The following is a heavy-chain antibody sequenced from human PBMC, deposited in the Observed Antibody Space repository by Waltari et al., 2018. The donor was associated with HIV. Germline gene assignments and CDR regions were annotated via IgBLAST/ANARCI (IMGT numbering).Heavy chain of an antibody. Sequence: QVQLVQSGAEVKKPGASVKVSCKASGYTFTTYTVQWVRQAPGQRLAWMGGINSGNGNTKYSQKFQGRVTITRDTSASTAYMELSSLRSEDTAVYYCARDSGFDYWGQGTLVTVSS. V-gene: IGHV1-3*01. CDR2: INSGNGNT. J-gene: IGHJ4*02. CDR3: ARDSGFDY. D-gene: IGHD6-25*01. CDR1: GYTFTTYT.